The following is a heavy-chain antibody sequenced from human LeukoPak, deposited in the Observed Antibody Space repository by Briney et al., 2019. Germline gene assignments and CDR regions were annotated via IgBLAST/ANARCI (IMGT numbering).Heavy chain of an antibody. V-gene: IGHV4-34*01. D-gene: IGHD3-10*01. CDR2: INHSGST. Sequence: SETLSLTCAVYGGSFSGYYWSWIRQPPGKGLEWIGEINHSGSTNYNPSLKSRVTISVDTCKNQFSLKLSSVTAADTAVYYCARGPYGSGTLRSRNWFDPWGQGTLVTVSS. CDR3: ARGPYGSGTLRSRNWFDP. CDR1: GGSFSGYY. J-gene: IGHJ5*02.